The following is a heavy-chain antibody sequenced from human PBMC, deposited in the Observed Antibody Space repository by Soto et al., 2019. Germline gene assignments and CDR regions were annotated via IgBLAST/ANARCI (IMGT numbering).Heavy chain of an antibody. CDR1: CGSISNFY. CDR2: IYYSGST. Sequence: SETLSLTCTVSCGSISNFYWSWIRQPPGKGLEWIGYIYYSGSTNYNPSLKSRVTISVDTSKNQFSLKLSSVTAADTAVYYCARHAGYNWNYAFSVGGIDAFDIWGQGTMVTVSS. D-gene: IGHD1-7*01. V-gene: IGHV4-59*08. J-gene: IGHJ3*02. CDR3: ARHAGYNWNYAFSVGGIDAFDI.